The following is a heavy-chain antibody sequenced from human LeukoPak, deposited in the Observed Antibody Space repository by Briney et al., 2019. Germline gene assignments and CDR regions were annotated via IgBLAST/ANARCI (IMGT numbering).Heavy chain of an antibody. CDR3: ATRYCSGGSCWGGSNAFDI. V-gene: IGHV3-23*01. CDR2: ISGSGGST. J-gene: IGHJ3*02. Sequence: PGGSLRLSCAASGFTFSSYAMSWVRQAPGKGLEWVSAISGSGGSTYYADSVKGRFTISRDNSKNTLYLQMNSLRAEDTAVYYCATRYCSGGSCWGGSNAFDIWGQGSMVTVSS. CDR1: GFTFSSYA. D-gene: IGHD2-15*01.